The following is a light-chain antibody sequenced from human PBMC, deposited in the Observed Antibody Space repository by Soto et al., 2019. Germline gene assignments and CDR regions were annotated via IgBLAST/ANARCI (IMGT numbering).Light chain of an antibody. V-gene: IGKV3-20*01. CDR2: GAS. CDR1: QSVSSNY. CDR3: QQYGSSPT. J-gene: IGKJ5*01. Sequence: EIVLTPSPGTLSLSPGERATLSCRASQSVSSNYLAWFQQKPGQAPRLLIYGASNRATGIPDRFSGSGSGTDFTLTISRLEPEDFAVYYCQQYGSSPTFGQGTRLEIK.